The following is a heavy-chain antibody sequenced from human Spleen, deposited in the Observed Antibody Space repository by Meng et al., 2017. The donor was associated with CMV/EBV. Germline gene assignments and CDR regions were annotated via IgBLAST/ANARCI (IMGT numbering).Heavy chain of an antibody. CDR2: INPNSGGT. J-gene: IGHJ5*02. Sequence: ASVKVSCKASGYTFTSYGISWVRQAPGQGLEWMGWINPNSGGTNSAQNFQGRVTMTRDTSISTAYMELSRLRSDDTAVYYCARDLIPAATSDWFDPWGQGTLVTVSS. D-gene: IGHD2-2*01. V-gene: IGHV1-2*02. CDR3: ARDLIPAATSDWFDP. CDR1: GYTFTSYG.